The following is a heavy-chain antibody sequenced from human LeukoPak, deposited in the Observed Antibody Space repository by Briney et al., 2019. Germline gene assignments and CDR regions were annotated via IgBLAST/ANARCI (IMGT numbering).Heavy chain of an antibody. D-gene: IGHD2-21*02. CDR3: ARDGDWAFDY. CDR2: ISLTTTTV. CDR1: GFTFSSSYS. J-gene: IGHJ4*02. Sequence: GGSLRLSCAASGFTFSSSYSMNWVRQAPGKGLEWVAHISLTTTTVSYADSVKGRFTMSRDNARNSLFLQMNSLRAEDTAVYYCARDGDWAFDYWGQGTLVTVSS. V-gene: IGHV3-48*01.